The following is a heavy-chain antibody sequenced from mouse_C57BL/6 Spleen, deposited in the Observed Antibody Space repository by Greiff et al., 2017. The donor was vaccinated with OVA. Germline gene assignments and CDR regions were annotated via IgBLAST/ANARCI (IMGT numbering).Heavy chain of an antibody. Sequence: EVHLVESGGGLVQPGGSLKLSCAASGFTFSDYYMYWVRQTPEKRLEWVAYISNGGGSTYYPDTVKGRFTISRDNAKNTLYLQMSRLKSEDTAMYYCARHPYYYGSSYGGVDYWGQGTSVTVSS. CDR1: GFTFSDYY. V-gene: IGHV5-12*01. J-gene: IGHJ4*01. CDR3: ARHPYYYGSSYGGVDY. CDR2: ISNGGGST. D-gene: IGHD1-1*01.